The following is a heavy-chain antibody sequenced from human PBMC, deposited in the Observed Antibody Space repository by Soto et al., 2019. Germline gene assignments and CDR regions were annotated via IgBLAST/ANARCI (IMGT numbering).Heavy chain of an antibody. V-gene: IGHV3-9*01. CDR3: VKDESINWYSGHFRH. D-gene: IGHD6-13*01. J-gene: IGHJ1*01. CDR1: GFTFDDYA. CDR2: INWNSGSI. Sequence: SLRLSCAASGFTFDDYAMHWVRQVPGKGLEWVSGINWNSGSIGYADSVKGRFAISRGNAKNSLHLQMNSLRAEDTAFYYCVKDESINWYSGHFRHWGQGTLVTVSS.